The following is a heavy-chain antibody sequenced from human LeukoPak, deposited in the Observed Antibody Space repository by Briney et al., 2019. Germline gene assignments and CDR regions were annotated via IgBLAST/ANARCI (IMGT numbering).Heavy chain of an antibody. V-gene: IGHV3-23*01. CDR3: AKHITMVRGGYYFDY. CDR2: ISGNGASI. D-gene: IGHD3-10*01. J-gene: IGHJ4*02. CDR1: GFTFSSYA. Sequence: GGSLRLSCAASGFTFSSYAMSWVRQAPGKGLDWVSGISGNGASIDYADSAKGRLTITRDNSKNTLYPQMNSLRAEDTAVYYCAKHITMVRGGYYFDYWGQGTLVTVSS.